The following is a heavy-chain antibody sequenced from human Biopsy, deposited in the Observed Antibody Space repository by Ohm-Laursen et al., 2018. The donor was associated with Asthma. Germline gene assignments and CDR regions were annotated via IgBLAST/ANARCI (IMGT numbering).Heavy chain of an antibody. V-gene: IGHV4-59*01. CDR3: ARATSSWSQSGPHFFDH. CDR2: VHSSGST. CDR1: PGSINDYY. D-gene: IGHD2-2*01. Sequence: SETLSLTCTVSPGSINDYYWNWIRQFPGKGLEWIGYVHSSGSTRFNPSLKSRVTVSVDTSVDQGSLKLSSVNAADTAIYYCARATSSWSQSGPHFFDHWGPGTLVTVSS. J-gene: IGHJ5*02.